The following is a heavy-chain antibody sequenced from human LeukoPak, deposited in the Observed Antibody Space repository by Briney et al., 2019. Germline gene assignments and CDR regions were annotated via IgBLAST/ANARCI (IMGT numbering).Heavy chain of an antibody. CDR3: AREGKYCSSTSCPFDP. CDR1: GFTFSSYA. CDR2: ISGSGGST. Sequence: PGGSLRLSCSASGFTFSSYAMSWVRQAPGKGLEWVSAISGSGGSTYYADSVKGRFTISRDNAKNSLYLQMNSLRAEDTAVYYCAREGKYCSSTSCPFDPWGQGTLVTVSS. D-gene: IGHD2-2*01. V-gene: IGHV3-23*01. J-gene: IGHJ5*02.